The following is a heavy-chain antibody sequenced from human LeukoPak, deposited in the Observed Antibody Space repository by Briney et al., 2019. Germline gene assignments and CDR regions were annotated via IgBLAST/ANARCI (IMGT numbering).Heavy chain of an antibody. CDR1: GYIFTNYW. V-gene: IGHV5-51*01. CDR2: IYPGDSDT. Sequence: PGESLKISCECSGYIFTNYWIGWVRPMPGKGLEWMGIIYPGDSDTRYSPSFQGQVTISADKSISTTYLQWSSLKASDTAVYYCARRDCGGDCYSRGGFDYWGQGSLVTVSS. J-gene: IGHJ4*02. CDR3: ARRDCGGDCYSRGGFDY. D-gene: IGHD2-21*02.